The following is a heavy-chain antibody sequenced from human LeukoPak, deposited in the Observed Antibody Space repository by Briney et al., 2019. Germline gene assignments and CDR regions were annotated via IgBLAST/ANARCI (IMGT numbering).Heavy chain of an antibody. CDR2: IHYSGST. CDR1: GGSISSSSYN. V-gene: IGHV4-39*01. J-gene: IGHJ6*03. CDR3: ARRGSSGHYMDV. Sequence: SETLSLTCTVSGGSISSSSYNWGWIRQPPGKGLEWIGYIHYSGSTYYNPSLESRVTISVDTSKNQFSLKLNSVTVADTAVYYCARRGSSGHYMDVWGKGTTVTVSS. D-gene: IGHD6-19*01.